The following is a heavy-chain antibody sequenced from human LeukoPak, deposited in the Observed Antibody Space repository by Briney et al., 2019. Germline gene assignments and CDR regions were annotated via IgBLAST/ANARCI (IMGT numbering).Heavy chain of an antibody. CDR1: GGSISSYY. D-gene: IGHD6-19*01. V-gene: IGHV4-59*01. J-gene: IGHJ5*02. CDR3: ARGRYSSGWSITNWFDP. CDR2: IYYSGCT. Sequence: SETLSLTCTVSGGSISSYYWSWIRQPPGKGLEWIGYIYYSGCTNYNPSLKSRVTISVDTSKNQFSLKLSSVTAADTAVYYCARGRYSSGWSITNWFDPWGQGTLVTVSS.